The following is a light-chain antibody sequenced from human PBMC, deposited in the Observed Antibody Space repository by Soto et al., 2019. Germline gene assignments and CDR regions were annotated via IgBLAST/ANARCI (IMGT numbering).Light chain of an antibody. V-gene: IGLV1-51*01. J-gene: IGLJ2*01. CDR2: DNN. CDR3: GTWDSSLSAGV. Sequence: QSVLTQSPSVSAAPGQKVTISCSGSSSNIGNNYVSWYQQLPGTAPKLLIYDNNKRPSGIPDRFSGSKSGTSATLGITGLQTGDEADYYCGTWDSSLSAGVFGGGTKVPVL. CDR1: SSNIGNNY.